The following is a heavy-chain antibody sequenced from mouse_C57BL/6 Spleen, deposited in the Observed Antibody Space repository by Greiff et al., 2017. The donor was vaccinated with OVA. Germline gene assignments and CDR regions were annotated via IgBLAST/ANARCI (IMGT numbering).Heavy chain of an antibody. CDR2: ISYDGSN. CDR3: ARGEWGYYFDY. Sequence: EVKLMESGPGLVKPSQSLSLTCSVTGYSITSGYYWNWIRQFPGNKLEWMGYISYDGSNNYNPSLKNRISITRDTSKNQFFLKLNSVTTEDTATYYCARGEWGYYFDYWGQGTTLTVSS. CDR1: GYSITSGYY. J-gene: IGHJ2*01. V-gene: IGHV3-6*01.